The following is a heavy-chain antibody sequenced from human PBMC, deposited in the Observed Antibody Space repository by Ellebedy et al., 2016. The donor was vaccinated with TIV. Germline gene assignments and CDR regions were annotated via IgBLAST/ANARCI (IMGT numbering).Heavy chain of an antibody. CDR3: ARGFGYSMDV. CDR1: GGSISSGGYY. Sequence: SETLSLXCTVSGGSISSGGYYWSWIRQHPGKGLEWIGYIYYSGSTNYNPSLKSRVTISVDTSKNQFSLKLSSVAAADTAVYYCARGFGYSMDVWGQGTTVTVSS. V-gene: IGHV4-61*08. J-gene: IGHJ6*03. CDR2: IYYSGST. D-gene: IGHD3-10*01.